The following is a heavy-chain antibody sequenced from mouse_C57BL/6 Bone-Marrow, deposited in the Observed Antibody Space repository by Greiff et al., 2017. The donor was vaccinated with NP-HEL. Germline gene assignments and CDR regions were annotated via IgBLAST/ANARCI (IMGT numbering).Heavy chain of an antibody. J-gene: IGHJ3*01. D-gene: IGHD2-2*01. CDR2: IYPGNSDT. Sequence: EVQLQQSGTVLARPGASVKMSCKTSGYTFTSYWMHWVKQRPGQGLEWIGAIYPGNSDTSYNQKFKGKAKLTAVTSASTAYMELSSLTNEDSAVYYCTRWTMVTTRKVYWGQGTLVTVSA. CDR3: TRWTMVTTRKVY. CDR1: GYTFTSYW. V-gene: IGHV1-5*01.